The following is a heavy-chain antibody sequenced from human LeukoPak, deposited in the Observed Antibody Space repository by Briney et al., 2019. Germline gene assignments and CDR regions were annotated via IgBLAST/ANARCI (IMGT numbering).Heavy chain of an antibody. CDR3: HGTIKS. J-gene: IGHJ4*02. CDR2: IRSKAYGGTT. V-gene: IGHV3-49*04. CDR1: GLTFSSYS. D-gene: IGHD1/OR15-1a*01. Sequence: PGGSLRLSCAASGLTFSSYSMNWVRQAPGKGLEWVGFIRSKAYGGTTEYAASVKGRFTISRDDSKSIAYLQMNSLKTEDTAVYYCHGTIKSWGQGTLVTVSS.